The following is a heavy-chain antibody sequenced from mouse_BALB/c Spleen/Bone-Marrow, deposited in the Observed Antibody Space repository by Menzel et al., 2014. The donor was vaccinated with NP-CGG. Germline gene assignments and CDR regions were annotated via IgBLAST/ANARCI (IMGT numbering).Heavy chain of an antibody. Sequence: EVMLVESGGGLVQPGGSLRLSCATSGFTFSDFYMVWVRQPPGKRLEWIAASRNRRNDYTTEYSASVKGRFIVSRDTSQSILYLQMNALRAEDTAIYYCARDAGRGNFDYWGQGTTLTVSS. CDR1: GFTFSDFY. D-gene: IGHD4-1*01. V-gene: IGHV7-1*02. CDR3: ARDAGRGNFDY. J-gene: IGHJ2*01. CDR2: SRNRRNDYTT.